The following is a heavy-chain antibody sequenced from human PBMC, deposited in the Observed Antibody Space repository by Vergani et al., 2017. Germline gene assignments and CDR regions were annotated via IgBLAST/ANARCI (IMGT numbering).Heavy chain of an antibody. D-gene: IGHD2-2*01. Sequence: QVQLQQWGAGLLKPSETLSLTCAVYGGSFSGYYWSWIRQTPGKGLEWIGEINHSGSTNYNPSLKSRVTISVDTSKNQFSLKLSSVTAADTAVYYCARGRRVVVPAHRGRFDPWGQGTLVTVSS. CDR1: GGSFSGYY. CDR2: INHSGST. V-gene: IGHV4-34*01. CDR3: ARGRRVVVPAHRGRFDP. J-gene: IGHJ5*02.